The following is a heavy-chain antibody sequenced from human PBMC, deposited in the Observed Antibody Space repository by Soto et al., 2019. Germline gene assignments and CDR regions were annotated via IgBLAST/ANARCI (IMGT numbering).Heavy chain of an antibody. CDR3: ARHNSDGDSSGYYYGMDV. V-gene: IGHV1-58*01. Sequence: GASVKVSCKASGFTFTSSAVQWVRQARGQRLEWIGWIVVGSGNTNYAQKFQERVTITRDMSTSTAYLQWSSLKASDTAMYYCARHNSDGDSSGYYYGMDVWGQGTTVTVSS. CDR1: GFTFTSSA. J-gene: IGHJ6*02. CDR2: IVVGSGNT. D-gene: IGHD3-22*01.